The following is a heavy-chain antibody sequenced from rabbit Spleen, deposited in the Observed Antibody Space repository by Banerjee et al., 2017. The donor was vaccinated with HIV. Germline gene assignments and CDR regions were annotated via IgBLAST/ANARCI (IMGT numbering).Heavy chain of an antibody. Sequence: QEQLVESGGDLVQPEGALTLTCTVSGFSFSSSYYMCWVCQAPGKGLEWIACIYGGDGSSTAYANWAKGRFTISKTSSTTVPLQMTRLTAADTATYFCARGSAAMTMVITGYYLSLWGPGTLVTVS. CDR2: IYGGDGSST. V-gene: IGHV1S45*01. CDR1: GFSFSSSYY. CDR3: ARGSAAMTMVITGYYLSL. J-gene: IGHJ6*01. D-gene: IGHD2-1*01.